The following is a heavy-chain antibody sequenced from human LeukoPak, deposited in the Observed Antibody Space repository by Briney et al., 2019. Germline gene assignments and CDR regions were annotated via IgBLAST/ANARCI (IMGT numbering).Heavy chain of an antibody. D-gene: IGHD1-14*01. J-gene: IGHJ4*02. CDR1: GGSFSGYY. CDR3: ARELTYVGSHRNFDN. CDR2: INHSGST. V-gene: IGHV4-34*01. Sequence: SETLSLTCAVYGGSFSGYYWSWIRQPPGKGLEWIGEINHSGSTNYNPSLKSRVTISVDTSKNQFSLKLSSVTAADTAVYFCARELTYVGSHRNFDNWGQGTLVTVSS.